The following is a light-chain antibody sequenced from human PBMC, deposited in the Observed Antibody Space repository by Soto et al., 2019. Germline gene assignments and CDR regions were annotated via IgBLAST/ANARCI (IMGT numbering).Light chain of an antibody. J-gene: IGLJ3*02. Sequence: QSALTQPASVSGSPGQSITISCTGTSSDVGGYNYVSWYQHHPGKAPKLLIYDVNNRPSGVSDRFSGSKSGNTASLTISGLQTEDEADYYCSSYTSSSTGVFGGGTKVTVL. V-gene: IGLV2-14*01. CDR2: DVN. CDR3: SSYTSSSTGV. CDR1: SSDVGGYNY.